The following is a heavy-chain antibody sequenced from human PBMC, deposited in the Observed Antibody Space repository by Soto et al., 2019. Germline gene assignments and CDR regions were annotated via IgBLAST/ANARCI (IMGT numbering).Heavy chain of an antibody. Sequence: PGGSLRLSCAVSGFTFDDNAMHWVRQAPGKGLDWVAVIWYDGSNKYYADSVKGRFTISRDNAKNTLYLQMNSLRAEDTAVYYCARDLNGYGDYFRDYWGQGTLVTVSS. CDR1: GFTFDDNA. D-gene: IGHD4-17*01. V-gene: IGHV3-33*08. J-gene: IGHJ4*02. CDR3: ARDLNGYGDYFRDY. CDR2: IWYDGSNK.